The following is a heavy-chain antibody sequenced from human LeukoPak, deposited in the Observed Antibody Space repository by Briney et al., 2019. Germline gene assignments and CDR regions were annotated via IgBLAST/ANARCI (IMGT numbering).Heavy chain of an antibody. D-gene: IGHD2-2*01. CDR2: IDPNNGGT. CDR1: GYTFTGYY. V-gene: IGHV1-2*02. J-gene: IGHJ4*02. Sequence: ASVSVSCKASGYTFTGYYIHWVRQAPGQGLEWMGWIDPNNGGTNYAQKFQGRVTMTRDTSISTAYMELSSLRSDDTAVYYCARGVYDRAVDCSTSTCPPGSSILVDYWGQGTLVTVSS. CDR3: ARGVYDRAVDCSTSTCPPGSSILVDY.